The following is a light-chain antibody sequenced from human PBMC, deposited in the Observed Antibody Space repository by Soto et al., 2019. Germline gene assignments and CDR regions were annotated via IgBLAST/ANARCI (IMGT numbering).Light chain of an antibody. CDR2: DAS. V-gene: IGKV3D-20*02. CDR3: QQRSNWPPIT. Sequence: EIVVTQSPGTLSLSPGERATLSFRASQSVSSSYLAWYQQKPGQAPRLLIYDASNRATGIPARFSGSGSGTDFTLTISSLEPEDFAVYYCQQRSNWPPITFGQGTRLEIK. CDR1: QSVSSSY. J-gene: IGKJ5*01.